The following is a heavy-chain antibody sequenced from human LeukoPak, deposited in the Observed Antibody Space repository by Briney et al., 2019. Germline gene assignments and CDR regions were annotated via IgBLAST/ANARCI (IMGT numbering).Heavy chain of an antibody. D-gene: IGHD3-10*01. CDR1: GFTFSSYG. V-gene: IGHV3-33*01. CDR3: VVSGSPEYYFDS. CDR2: IWYDGSNK. Sequence: PGRSLRLSCAASGFTFSSYGMHWVRQAPGKGLEWVAVIWYDGSNKYYADSVKGRFTISRDNSKNTLYLQMNSLRAEDTAVYYCVVSGSPEYYFDSGGQGTLVTASS. J-gene: IGHJ4*02.